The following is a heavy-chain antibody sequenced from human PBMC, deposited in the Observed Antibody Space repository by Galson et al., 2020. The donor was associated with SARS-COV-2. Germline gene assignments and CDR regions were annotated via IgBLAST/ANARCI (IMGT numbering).Heavy chain of an antibody. Sequence: GGSLRLSCAASGFTFSSYGMHLVRQAPGKGLEWVAVISYYGSNKYYADSVKGRFTISRDNSKNTLYLQMNSLRAEDTAVYYCAAALYYYYMDVWGKGTTVTISS. CDR3: AAALYYYYMDV. V-gene: IGHV3-30*03. CDR1: GFTFSSYG. CDR2: ISYYGSNK. J-gene: IGHJ6*03. D-gene: IGHD6-13*01.